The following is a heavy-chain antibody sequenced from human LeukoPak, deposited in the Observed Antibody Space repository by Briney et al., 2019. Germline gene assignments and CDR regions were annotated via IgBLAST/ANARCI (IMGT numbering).Heavy chain of an antibody. CDR1: GGSFSGYY. J-gene: IGHJ4*02. CDR2: INHSGST. D-gene: IGHD3-10*01. V-gene: IGHV4-34*01. CDR3: ARATMVRGVIEFDY. Sequence: SETLSLTCAVYGGSFSGYYWSWIRQPPGKGLEWIGEINHSGSTNYNPSLKSRVTISVDTSKNQFSLKLSSVTAADMAVYYCARATMVRGVIEFDYWGQGTLVTVSS.